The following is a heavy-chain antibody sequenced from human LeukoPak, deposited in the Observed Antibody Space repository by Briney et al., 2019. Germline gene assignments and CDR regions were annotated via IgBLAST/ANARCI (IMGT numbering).Heavy chain of an antibody. V-gene: IGHV3-30*02. D-gene: IGHD3-22*01. Sequence: GGSLRLSCAASGFPFSSYGMHWVRQAPGKGLEWVAFIPYDGSDKFYADSVKGRFTISRDNSKNTLYLQMNSLRAEDTAVYYCAKGLWAYYYDSSGNGGALDYWGQGTLVTVSS. CDR1: GFPFSSYG. J-gene: IGHJ4*02. CDR2: IPYDGSDK. CDR3: AKGLWAYYYDSSGNGGALDY.